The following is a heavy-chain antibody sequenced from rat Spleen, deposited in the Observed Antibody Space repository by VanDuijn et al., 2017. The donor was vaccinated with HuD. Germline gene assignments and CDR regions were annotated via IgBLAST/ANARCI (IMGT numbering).Heavy chain of an antibody. V-gene: IGHV5-46*01. D-gene: IGHD1-2*01. CDR1: GFTFSSFP. Sequence: EVQLVESGGGLVQPGRPLKLSCAASGFTFSSFPMAWVRQAPKKGLEWVASISYDGDSTYYPDSVKGRFTISRDNAENTVYLQMNSLRSEDTATYFCGKDMNYYSTYPFYVMGAWGQGTSVTVSS. CDR2: ISYDGDST. CDR3: GKDMNYYSTYPFYVMGA. J-gene: IGHJ4*01.